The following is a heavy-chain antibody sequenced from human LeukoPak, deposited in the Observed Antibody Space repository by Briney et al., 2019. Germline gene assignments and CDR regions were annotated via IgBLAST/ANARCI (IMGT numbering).Heavy chain of an antibody. V-gene: IGHV1-18*01. CDR1: GGTFSSYG. CDR2: INTYNGNT. Sequence: ASVKVSCKASGGTFSSYGISWVRQAPGQGLECMGWINTYNGNTNYAQTFQGRVTMTTDTSTTTAYMELRGLRFDDTAVYYCARGGQISVLPTAPLSDYWGQGTLVTVSS. J-gene: IGHJ4*02. CDR3: ARGGQISVLPTAPLSDY. D-gene: IGHD2-2*01.